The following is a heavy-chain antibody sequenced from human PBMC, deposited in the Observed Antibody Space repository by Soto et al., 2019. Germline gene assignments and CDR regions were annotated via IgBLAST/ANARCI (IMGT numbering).Heavy chain of an antibody. J-gene: IGHJ4*02. CDR1: GGSFSGYY. Sequence: SETLSLTCAVYGGSFSGYYWSWIRQPPGKGLEWIGEINHSGSTNYNPSIKSRVNISVDTSKNQFSMKLSSVTAADTAVYYCARAYGGYADYWGQGALVT. CDR3: ARAYGGYADY. D-gene: IGHD5-12*01. CDR2: INHSGST. V-gene: IGHV4-34*01.